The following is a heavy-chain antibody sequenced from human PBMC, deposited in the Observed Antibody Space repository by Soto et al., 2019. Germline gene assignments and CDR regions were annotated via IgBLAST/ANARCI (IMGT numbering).Heavy chain of an antibody. CDR2: IHHSGST. J-gene: IGHJ4*02. V-gene: IGHV4-34*01. CDR3: ARGVDSWSGYLF. D-gene: IGHD3-3*01. Sequence: SETLSLTCALYGGSLDGYYWSWIRQSPGKGLEWIGEIHHSGSTKYNPSLKSRVSLSVDTSTKQFSPRMTSMTAADRGVYYCARGVDSWSGYLFWGQGTPVTVSS. CDR1: GGSLDGYY.